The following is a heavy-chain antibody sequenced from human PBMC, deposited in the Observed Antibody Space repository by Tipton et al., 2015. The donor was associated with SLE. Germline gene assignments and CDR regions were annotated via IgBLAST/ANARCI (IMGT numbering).Heavy chain of an antibody. D-gene: IGHD6-13*01. CDR1: GGSMTSFY. V-gene: IGHV4-59*01. J-gene: IGHJ4*02. CDR3: ARSAGYGSNWAHFDY. Sequence: TLSLTCTVSGGSMTSFYWRWIRQPPGKGLEDIGYIYYSGSTNYNPPLKSRVTISVDTSKNQFSLKLSSVTAADTAVYYCARSAGYGSNWAHFDYWGQGTLVTVSS. CDR2: IYYSGST.